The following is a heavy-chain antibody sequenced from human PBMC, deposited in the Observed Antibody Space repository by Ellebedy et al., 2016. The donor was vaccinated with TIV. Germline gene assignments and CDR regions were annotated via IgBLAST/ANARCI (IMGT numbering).Heavy chain of an antibody. CDR1: GGTFSSYA. J-gene: IGHJ4*02. Sequence: SVKVSXKASGGTFSSYAISWVRQAPGQGLEWMGGIIPIFGTANYAQKFQGRVTITADKSTSTAYMELSSLRSEDTAVYYCARAGYCSGGSCHEDYWGQGTLVTVSS. D-gene: IGHD2-15*01. V-gene: IGHV1-69*06. CDR3: ARAGYCSGGSCHEDY. CDR2: IIPIFGTA.